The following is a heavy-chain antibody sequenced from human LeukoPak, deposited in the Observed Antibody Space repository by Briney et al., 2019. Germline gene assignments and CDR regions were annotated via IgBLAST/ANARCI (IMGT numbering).Heavy chain of an antibody. CDR1: GFTFGDYA. CDR3: AKDIYSSGPDDY. V-gene: IGHV3-9*01. J-gene: IGHJ4*02. Sequence: GGSLRLSCVASGFTFGDYAMHWVRQAPGKGLEWVSGISWNSGSIGYVDSVEGRFTISRDNAKKSLYLQMNSLRIDDTALYYCAKDIYSSGPDDYWGQGTLVTVSS. D-gene: IGHD6-19*01. CDR2: ISWNSGSI.